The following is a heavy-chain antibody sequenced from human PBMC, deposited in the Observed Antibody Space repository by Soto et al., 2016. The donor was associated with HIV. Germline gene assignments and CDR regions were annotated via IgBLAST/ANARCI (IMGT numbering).Heavy chain of an antibody. CDR2: IYTTGST. V-gene: IGHV4-61*02. D-gene: IGHD1-20*01. J-gene: IGHJ6*03. CDR3: ARDQGGYNWNHSQLDYYYYYMDV. CDR1: GGSIRSGSYY. Sequence: QVQLQESGPGLVKPSQTLSLTCTVSGGSIRSGSYYWSWIRQPAGKGLEWIGRIYTTGSTNYNPSLKSRVTISVDTSRNQFSLKLHSVTAADTAVYFCARDQGGYNWNHSQLDYYYYYMDVWGKGTTVTVSS.